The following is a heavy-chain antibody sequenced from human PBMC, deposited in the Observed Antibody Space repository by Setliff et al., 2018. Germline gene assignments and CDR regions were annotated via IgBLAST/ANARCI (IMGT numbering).Heavy chain of an antibody. CDR3: ARLSPYNTGPPFDY. Sequence: PSETLSLTCSVSGDSIFDNYWSWIRQSPGRGLEWIAYISYTRSTNYNPSLKSRVTISLDTSKNHFSLNLRSVTAADTAVYYCARLSPYNTGPPFDYWGQGTLVTVSS. V-gene: IGHV4-59*08. D-gene: IGHD2-8*02. CDR2: ISYTRST. CDR1: GDSIFDNY. J-gene: IGHJ4*02.